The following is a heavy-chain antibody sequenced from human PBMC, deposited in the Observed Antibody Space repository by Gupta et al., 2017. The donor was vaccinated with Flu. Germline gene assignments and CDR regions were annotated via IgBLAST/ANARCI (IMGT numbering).Heavy chain of an antibody. CDR2: INHSGST. CDR1: GGSFSGYY. J-gene: IGHJ4*02. V-gene: IGHV4-34*01. CDR3: ASFDAYSSSWYGVS. D-gene: IGHD6-13*01. Sequence: QVQLQQWGAGLLKPSETLSLTCAVYGGSFSGYYWSWIRQPPGKGLEWIGEINHSGSTNYNPSLKSRVTISVDTSKNQFSLKLSSVTAADTAVYYCASFDAYSSSWYGVSWGQGTLVTVSS.